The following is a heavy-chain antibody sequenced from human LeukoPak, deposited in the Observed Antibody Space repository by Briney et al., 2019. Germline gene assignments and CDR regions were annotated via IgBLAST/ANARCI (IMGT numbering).Heavy chain of an antibody. D-gene: IGHD2-21*02. Sequence: GASVKVSCKASGYTFTSYGISWVRHAPGQGLEWMGWISAYNGNTNYAQKLQGRVTMTTDTSTSTAYMELRSLRSDDTAVYYCARDQRAYCGGDCPSDYWGQGTLVTVSS. CDR2: ISAYNGNT. V-gene: IGHV1-18*01. CDR1: GYTFTSYG. J-gene: IGHJ4*02. CDR3: ARDQRAYCGGDCPSDY.